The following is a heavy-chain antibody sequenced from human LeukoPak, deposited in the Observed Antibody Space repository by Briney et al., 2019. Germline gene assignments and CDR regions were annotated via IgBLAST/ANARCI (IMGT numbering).Heavy chain of an antibody. J-gene: IGHJ4*02. CDR3: ARVGSSGWYSGDY. D-gene: IGHD6-19*01. V-gene: IGHV4-59*01. CDR1: GGSFSSYY. Sequence: SETLSLTCAVYGGSFSSYYWSWIRQPPGKGLEWIGYIYYSGSTNYNPSLKSRVTISVDTSKNQFSLKLSSVTAADTAVYYCARVGSSGWYSGDYWGQGTLVAVSS. CDR2: IYYSGST.